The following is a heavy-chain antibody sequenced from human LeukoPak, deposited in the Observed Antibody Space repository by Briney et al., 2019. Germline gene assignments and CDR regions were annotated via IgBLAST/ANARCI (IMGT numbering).Heavy chain of an antibody. D-gene: IGHD4-17*01. J-gene: IGHJ4*02. Sequence: GASVKVSCKAADYIFTDFGTSWVRQAPGQGLEWMGWISGNENNPNYEPRFQGRITMTTDTSTCTAYMELRRLTSDDTAVYYCARAPTVTPDYWGQGTLVTVSA. CDR1: DYIFTDFG. V-gene: IGHV1-18*04. CDR2: ISGNENNP. CDR3: ARAPTVTPDY.